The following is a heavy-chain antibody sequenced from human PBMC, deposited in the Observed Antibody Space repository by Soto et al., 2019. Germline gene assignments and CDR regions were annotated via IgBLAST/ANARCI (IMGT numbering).Heavy chain of an antibody. CDR2: ISGYKNKI. J-gene: IGHJ5*02. V-gene: IGHV1-18*01. Sequence: QVQLVQSGAEVRKPGASVKVSCKASGYTFITYGITWVRQAPGQGLEWMGWISGYKNKIKSAQKFQGRVTLTTDTSTRTVHMEMRSLTSDDTATYYCARATGNGWFDPWGQGTLVTVSS. CDR3: ARATGNGWFDP. CDR1: GYTFITYG.